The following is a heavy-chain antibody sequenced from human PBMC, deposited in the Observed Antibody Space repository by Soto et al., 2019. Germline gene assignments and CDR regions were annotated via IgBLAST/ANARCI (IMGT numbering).Heavy chain of an antibody. J-gene: IGHJ6*02. CDR3: AGEYSSGYYRYGLDV. CDR2: MWYDGSTK. Sequence: QVQLVESGGGVVQPGRSLRLSCAASGFTVSSYGMHWVRQAPGKGLEWVAVMWYDGSTKYYADSVKGRFTISRDNAKNTLYLLMNSQRAEYTAVYYLAGEYSSGYYRYGLDVWGQGTPVTVSS. CDR1: GFTVSSYG. D-gene: IGHD3-22*01. V-gene: IGHV3-33*01.